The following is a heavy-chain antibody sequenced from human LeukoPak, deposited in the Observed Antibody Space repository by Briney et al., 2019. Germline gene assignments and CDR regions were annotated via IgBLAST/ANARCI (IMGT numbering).Heavy chain of an antibody. J-gene: IGHJ5*02. CDR1: GYTFTSYG. CDR3: ARDPYSYENWFDP. CDR2: ISAYNGNT. Sequence: ASVKVSCKASGYTFTSYGISWVRQAPGQGLEWMGWISAYNGNTNYAQKLQGRVTMTTDTSTSTAYMELSSLRSEDTAVYYCARDPYSYENWFDPWGQGTLVTVSS. V-gene: IGHV1-18*01. D-gene: IGHD5-18*01.